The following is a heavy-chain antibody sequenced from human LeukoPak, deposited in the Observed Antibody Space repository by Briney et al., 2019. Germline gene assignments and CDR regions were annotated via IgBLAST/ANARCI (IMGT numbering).Heavy chain of an antibody. J-gene: IGHJ4*02. D-gene: IGHD3-16*02. V-gene: IGHV1-24*01. CDR1: GYTLTELS. CDR3: ATPIWGSYRAFDY. Sequence: ASVKVSCKVSGYTLTELSMHWVRQAPGKGLEWMGGFDPEDGETISAQKFQGRVTMTEDTSTDTAYMELSSLRSEDTAVYYCATPIWGSYRAFDYWGQGTLVTVSS. CDR2: FDPEDGET.